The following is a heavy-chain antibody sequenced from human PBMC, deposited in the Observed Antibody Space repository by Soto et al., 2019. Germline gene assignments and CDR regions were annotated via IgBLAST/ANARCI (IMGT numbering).Heavy chain of an antibody. Sequence: SETLSLTCAVYGGSFIGYYWSWIRQPPGKGREWIGEINHSGSTNYNPSLKSRVTISVDTSKNQFSLKLSSVTAADTAVYYCAAGTTPWDYYYYGMDVWGQGTTVT. CDR2: INHSGST. V-gene: IGHV4-34*01. CDR3: AAGTTPWDYYYYGMDV. CDR1: GGSFIGYY. D-gene: IGHD1-7*01. J-gene: IGHJ6*02.